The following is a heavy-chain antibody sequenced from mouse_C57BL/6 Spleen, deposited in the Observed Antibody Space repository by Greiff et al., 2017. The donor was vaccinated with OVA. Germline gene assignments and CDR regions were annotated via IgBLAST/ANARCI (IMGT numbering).Heavy chain of an antibody. CDR2: IYPGDGDT. CDR3: AREDYGSSYGGFAY. J-gene: IGHJ3*01. CDR1: GYAFSSSW. D-gene: IGHD1-1*01. V-gene: IGHV1-82*01. Sequence: VQLQQSGPELVKPGASVKISCKASGYAFSSSWMNWVKQRPGKGLEWIGRIYPGDGDTNYNGKFKGKATLTADKSSSTAYMQLSSLTSEDSAVYFCAREDYGSSYGGFAYWGQGTLVTVSA.